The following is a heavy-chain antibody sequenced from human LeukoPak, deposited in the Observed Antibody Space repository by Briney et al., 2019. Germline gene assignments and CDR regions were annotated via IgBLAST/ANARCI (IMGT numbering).Heavy chain of an antibody. CDR2: IGLASGFT. CDR1: GFTFSDYS. J-gene: IGHJ4*02. CDR3: ARDHNWAFDS. V-gene: IGHV3-21*05. Sequence: GGSLRLSCAASGFTFSDYSMNWVRQAPGRGLEWLSYIGLASGFTSYADSVKGRFTISSDTAGNSLYLHLNSLRAEDTAVYFCARDHNWAFDSWGQGTLVTVSS. D-gene: IGHD1-20*01.